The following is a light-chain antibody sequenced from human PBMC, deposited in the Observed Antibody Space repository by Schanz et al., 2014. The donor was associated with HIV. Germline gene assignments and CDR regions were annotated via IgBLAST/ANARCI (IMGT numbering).Light chain of an antibody. CDR1: QSVSSN. J-gene: IGKJ2*01. CDR3: QQYSSLPPT. Sequence: EIVMTQSPATLSVSPGERATLSCRASQSVSSNLAWYQHKPGQAPRLLIYGAFTRATGIPVRFSGRGSGTEFTLTISSLQAEDVAVYYCQQYSSLPPTFGQGTKLEVK. CDR2: GAF. V-gene: IGKV3-15*01.